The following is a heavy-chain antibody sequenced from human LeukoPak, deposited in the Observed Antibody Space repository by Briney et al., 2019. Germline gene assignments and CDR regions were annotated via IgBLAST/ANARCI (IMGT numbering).Heavy chain of an antibody. V-gene: IGHV4-59*12. CDR2: IFYSGST. D-gene: IGHD5-12*01. CDR3: ARDRGEGDGGYDY. Sequence: SETLSLTCTVSGGSISNYYWSWIRQPPGKGLEWIGDIFYSGSTNYNPSLESRVTISVDTSKNQFSLKLSSVTAADTAVYYCARDRGEGDGGYDYWGQGTLVTVSS. J-gene: IGHJ4*02. CDR1: GGSISNYY.